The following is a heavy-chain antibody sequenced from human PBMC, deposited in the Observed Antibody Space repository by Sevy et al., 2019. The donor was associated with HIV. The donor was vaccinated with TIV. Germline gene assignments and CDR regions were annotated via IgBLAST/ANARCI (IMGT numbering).Heavy chain of an antibody. J-gene: IGHJ2*01. Sequence: SETLSLTCTVSGGSVTRGQFYWSWIRQRAGKGLEWTWRVHNTGSATYNPSLRNRVGMSIDTSKNQFSLVLSSVTAADTAVYYCARHVGDYVFRYFDLWGRGTLVTVSS. CDR1: GGSVTRGQFY. V-gene: IGHV4-61*02. D-gene: IGHD4-17*01. CDR2: VHNTGSA. CDR3: ARHVGDYVFRYFDL.